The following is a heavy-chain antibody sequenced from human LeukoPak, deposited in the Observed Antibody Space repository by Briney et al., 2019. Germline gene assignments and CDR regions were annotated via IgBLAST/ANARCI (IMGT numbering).Heavy chain of an antibody. CDR1: GGSFGGYY. V-gene: IGHV4-34*01. CDR3: VRGRSGGDWFDP. Sequence: SETLSLTCAVYGGSFGGYYWNWIRQPPGKGLEWIGEINHSGSTNYNPSLKSRVTISVDTSKNQFSLKLSSVTAADTAVYHCVRGRSGGDWFDPWGQGTLVTVSS. D-gene: IGHD3-10*01. J-gene: IGHJ5*02. CDR2: INHSGST.